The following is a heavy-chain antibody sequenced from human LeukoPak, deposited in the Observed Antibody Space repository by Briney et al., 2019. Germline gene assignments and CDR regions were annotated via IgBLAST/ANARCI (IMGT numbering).Heavy chain of an antibody. CDR3: ARDQRDYYYYYMDV. CDR1: GGSISSYY. V-gene: IGHV4-59*01. CDR2: IYYSGST. J-gene: IGHJ6*03. Sequence: SETLSLTCTVSGGSISSYYWSWIRQPPGKGLEWIGYIYYSGSTNYNPSLKSRVTISVDTSKNQFSLKLSSVTAADTAVYYCARDQRDYYYYYMDVWGKGTTVTVSS.